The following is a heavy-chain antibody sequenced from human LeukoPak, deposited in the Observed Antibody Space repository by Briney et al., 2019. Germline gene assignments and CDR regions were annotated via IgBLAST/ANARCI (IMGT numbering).Heavy chain of an antibody. J-gene: IGHJ6*02. CDR1: GFTFSSYA. D-gene: IGHD6-13*01. CDR3: ARGTYSSSWYSPQYGMDV. CDR2: ISYDGSNK. Sequence: GGSLRLSCAASGFTFSSYAMHWVRQAPGKGLEWVAVISYDGSNKYYADSVKGRFTISRDNSKNTLYLQMNSLRAEDTAVYYCARGTYSSSWYSPQYGMDVWGQGTTVTVSS. V-gene: IGHV3-30-3*01.